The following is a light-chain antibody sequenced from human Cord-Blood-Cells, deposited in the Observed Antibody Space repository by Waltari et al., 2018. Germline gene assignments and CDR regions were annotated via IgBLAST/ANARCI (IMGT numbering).Light chain of an antibody. V-gene: IGLV2-14*01. CDR2: EVS. CDR1: SSDVGGYNY. CDR3: SSYTSSSTYV. J-gene: IGLJ1*01. Sequence: QSALTQPASVSGSPGQSITISCTGTSSDVGGYNYVSWYQQHPGKAPNLMIYEVSNRTSGVSNRFSGSKSGNTASLPISGLQAEDEADYYCSSYTSSSTYVFGTGTKVTVL.